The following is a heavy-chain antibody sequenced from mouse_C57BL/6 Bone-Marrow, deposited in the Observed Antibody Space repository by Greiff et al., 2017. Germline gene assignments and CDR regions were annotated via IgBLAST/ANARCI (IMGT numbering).Heavy chain of an antibody. Sequence: EVQLVESGGDLVKPGGSLKLSCAASGFTFSSYGMSWVRQTPDKRLEWVATISSGGSYTYYPDSVKGRFTISRDNAKNTLYRQMRILKSEDTAMYYCARRNRGYYVEYWGQGTTLTVSS. CDR3: ARRNRGYYVEY. CDR2: ISSGGSYT. J-gene: IGHJ2*01. CDR1: GFTFSSYG. V-gene: IGHV5-6*01.